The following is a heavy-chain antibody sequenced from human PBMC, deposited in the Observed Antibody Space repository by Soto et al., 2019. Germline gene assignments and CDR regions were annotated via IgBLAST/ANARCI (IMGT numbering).Heavy chain of an antibody. CDR3: ARENDDFWSGYYSCFDY. V-gene: IGHV1-18*01. D-gene: IGHD3-3*01. Sequence: QVQLVQSGAEVKKPGASVKVSCTASGYTFTSYGISWVRQAPGQGLEWMGWISAYNGNTNYAQKLQGRVTMTTDTSTSKGYMELRSLRSDDTAVYYCARENDDFWSGYYSCFDYWGQGTLVTVSS. CDR2: ISAYNGNT. J-gene: IGHJ4*02. CDR1: GYTFTSYG.